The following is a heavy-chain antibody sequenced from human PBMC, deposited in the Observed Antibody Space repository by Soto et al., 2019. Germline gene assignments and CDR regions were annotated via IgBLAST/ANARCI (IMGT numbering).Heavy chain of an antibody. CDR3: ARGLKIDKMIWPTNWFDP. CDR1: GGSFSRYN. D-gene: IGHD3-22*01. J-gene: IGHJ5*02. CDR2: INLSGST. V-gene: IGHV4-34*01. Sequence: PSETLSLTCAVYGGSFSRYNWSWIRQPPGKGLEWIGEINLSGSTNYNPSLKSRVTISLDTSKNQFSLKLSSVTAADTAVYFCARGLKIDKMIWPTNWFDPWGQGTRVTVSS.